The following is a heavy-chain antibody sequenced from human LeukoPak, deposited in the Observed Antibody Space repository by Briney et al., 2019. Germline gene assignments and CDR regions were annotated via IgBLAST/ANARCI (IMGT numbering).Heavy chain of an antibody. Sequence: GGSLRLSCAASGFTFNNAWMSWVRQAPGKGLEWVGRIKSKSDDGTTDYAAAVKGRFTISRDDSKNTLYLQMNSLKTEDTAVYYCTTRWWGDSSDYQDYWGQGTLVTVS. CDR2: IKSKSDDGTT. CDR3: TTRWWGDSSDYQDY. V-gene: IGHV3-15*01. D-gene: IGHD3-22*01. J-gene: IGHJ4*02. CDR1: GFTFNNAW.